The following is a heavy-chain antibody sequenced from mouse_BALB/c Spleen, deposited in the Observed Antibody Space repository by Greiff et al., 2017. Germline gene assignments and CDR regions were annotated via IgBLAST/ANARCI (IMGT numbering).Heavy chain of an antibody. CDR3: ARACGNYDFDY. J-gene: IGHJ2*01. D-gene: IGHD2-1*01. CDR1: GFTFSSYA. Sequence: EVQLVESGGGLVKPGGSLKLSCAASGFTFSSYAMSWVRQSPEQRLEWVAEISSGGSYTYYPDTVTGRFTISRDNAKNTLYLEMSSLRSEDAAMYYCARACGNYDFDYWGQGTTLTVSA. V-gene: IGHV5-9-4*01. CDR2: ISSGGSYT.